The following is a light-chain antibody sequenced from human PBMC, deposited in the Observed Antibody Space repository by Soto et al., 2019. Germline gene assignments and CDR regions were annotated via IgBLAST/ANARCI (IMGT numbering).Light chain of an antibody. V-gene: IGLV2-14*01. CDR2: EVS. J-gene: IGLJ1*01. CDR3: DYYTSSRAYV. CDR1: SSDVGGYNY. Sequence: QSALTQPASVSGSPGQAITISCTGTSSDVGGYNYVSWYQQQAGKAPKLIIHEVSNRPSGVSNRFSGYKSDNTASLTISGLQAEDEADYYCDYYTSSRAYVFGIGTKVTVL.